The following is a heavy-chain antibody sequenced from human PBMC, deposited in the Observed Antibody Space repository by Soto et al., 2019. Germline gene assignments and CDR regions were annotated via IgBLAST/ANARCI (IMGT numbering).Heavy chain of an antibody. J-gene: IGHJ6*02. CDR1: HFAFNIDA. V-gene: IGHV3-23*01. D-gene: IGHD1-20*01. Sequence: EAQLLESGGGLVQPGESLTLSCVASHFAFNIDAMTWVRQAPGKGLEWVSSMSGSGSSIYYADSVKGRFTSTRDKSKKTLYVQLTSLRAEDTAVYWCARDNWNGAYYGLDVWGPGTTVTFS. CDR3: ARDNWNGAYYGLDV. CDR2: MSGSGSSI.